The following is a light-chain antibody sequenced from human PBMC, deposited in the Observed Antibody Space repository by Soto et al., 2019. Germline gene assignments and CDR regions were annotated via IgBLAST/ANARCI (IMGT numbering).Light chain of an antibody. CDR3: HQSYRTPST. CDR1: QSISSY. J-gene: IGKJ1*01. Sequence: MPQYSSSLSASVGDRVPITCRASQSISSYLNWYQQKPGKAPKLLIYAASSLQSGVPSRFSGSGSGTDITRTNSSQLPGHCTTDYRHQSYRTPSTLVQGTKVDIK. V-gene: IGKV1-39*01. CDR2: AAS.